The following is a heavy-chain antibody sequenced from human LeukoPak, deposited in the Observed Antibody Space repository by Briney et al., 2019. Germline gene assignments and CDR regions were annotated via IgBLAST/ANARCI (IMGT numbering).Heavy chain of an antibody. CDR3: ARDSMRGSGWYYYYGMDV. J-gene: IGHJ6*02. D-gene: IGHD6-19*01. CDR1: GFTFSSYG. V-gene: IGHV3-33*01. Sequence: GGSLRLSCAASGFTFSSYGMHWVRQAPGKGLEWVAVIWYDGSNKYYADSVKGRFTISRDNSKNTLYLQMSSLRAEDTAVYYCARDSMRGSGWYYYYGMDVWGQGTTVTVSS. CDR2: IWYDGSNK.